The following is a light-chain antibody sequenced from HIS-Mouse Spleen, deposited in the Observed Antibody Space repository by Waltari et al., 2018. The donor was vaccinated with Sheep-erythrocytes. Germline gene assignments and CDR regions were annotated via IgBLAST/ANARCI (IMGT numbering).Light chain of an antibody. Sequence: QSALTQPRSVSGSPGQSVTISCTGTSSDVGGYNYVSWYQQHPGKAPKLMIYEGSKRPSGVSNRVSGSKSGNTASLTISGLKAEDEADYYCCSYAGSSTPWVFGGGTKLTVL. CDR3: CSYAGSSTPWV. J-gene: IGLJ3*02. CDR2: EGS. V-gene: IGLV2-23*01. CDR1: SSDVGGYNY.